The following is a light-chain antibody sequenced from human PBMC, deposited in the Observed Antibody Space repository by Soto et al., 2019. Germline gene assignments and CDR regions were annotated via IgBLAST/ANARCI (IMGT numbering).Light chain of an antibody. J-gene: IGLJ1*01. V-gene: IGLV2-14*01. CDR2: EVS. CDR1: SSDVGAYNY. Sequence: ALTHPASVSGSPGQSITISCTGTSSDVGAYNYVTWHQQHPGKVPKLIIYEVSNRPSGVSDRFSGSKSGNTASLTISGLQAEDEADYYCNSWTRSSTYIFGTGTKVTVL. CDR3: NSWTRSSTYI.